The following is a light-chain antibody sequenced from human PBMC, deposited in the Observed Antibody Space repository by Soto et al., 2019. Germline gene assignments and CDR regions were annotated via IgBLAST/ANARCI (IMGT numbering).Light chain of an antibody. Sequence: DIQMTQSPPSLSASVGDRVTITCRASQSISVYLNWYQLKPGRAPKLLIHAASNLQTGVPSSFSGSGSGTDFTLTISSLQPEDFATYYCHQTYGYPWTFGQGTKVVI. V-gene: IGKV1-39*01. J-gene: IGKJ1*01. CDR2: AAS. CDR1: QSISVY. CDR3: HQTYGYPWT.